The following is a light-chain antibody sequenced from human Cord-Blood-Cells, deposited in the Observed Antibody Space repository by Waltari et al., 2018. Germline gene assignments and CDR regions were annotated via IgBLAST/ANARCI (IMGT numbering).Light chain of an antibody. CDR2: DAS. Sequence: DIVLTQSTATLSLSPGERATLSCRASQSVSSYLAWYQQKPGQAPMLIIYDASNRATGIPARFSGSGAGTDFTLTISSLEPEDFAVYYCQQRSNWPPYTFGQGTKLEIK. CDR3: QQRSNWPPYT. J-gene: IGKJ2*01. V-gene: IGKV3-11*01. CDR1: QSVSSY.